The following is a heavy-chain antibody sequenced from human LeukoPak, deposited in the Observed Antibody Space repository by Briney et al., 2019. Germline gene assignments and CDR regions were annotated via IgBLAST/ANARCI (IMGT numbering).Heavy chain of an antibody. CDR3: ARVGRSRGSLPNSYYYMDV. D-gene: IGHD1-26*01. CDR1: GDIFNSYG. V-gene: IGHV1-69*05. CDR2: IIPMFGSA. Sequence: GSSVKVSCKASGDIFNSYGISWVRQAPGQGLEWMGGIIPMFGSANYAQTFQDRVTITTDQSTSTAYMELSSLSSEDTAVYYCARVGRSRGSLPNSYYYMDVWGTGTTVTVSS. J-gene: IGHJ6*03.